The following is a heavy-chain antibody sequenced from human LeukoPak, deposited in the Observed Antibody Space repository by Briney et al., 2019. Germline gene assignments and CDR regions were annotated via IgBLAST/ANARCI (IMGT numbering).Heavy chain of an antibody. J-gene: IGHJ6*02. V-gene: IGHV4-61*08. D-gene: IGHD5-12*01. Sequence: SETLSLTCTVSGDSVNSGAYYWSWIRQPPGKGLEWIGYTHYSGSTDYNPSLKSRVTISVDTSKNQFSLKLSSVTAADTAVYYCASSEATTTPPPYGMDVWGQGTTVTVSS. CDR2: THYSGST. CDR1: GDSVNSGAYY. CDR3: ASSEATTTPPPYGMDV.